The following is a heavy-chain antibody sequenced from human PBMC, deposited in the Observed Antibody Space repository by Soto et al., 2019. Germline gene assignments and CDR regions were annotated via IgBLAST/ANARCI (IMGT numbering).Heavy chain of an antibody. CDR1: GGSISSGGYS. D-gene: IGHD3-10*01. CDR2: IYHSGST. J-gene: IGHJ5*02. CDR3: ASVPGP. V-gene: IGHV4-30-2*01. Sequence: LQLQESGSGLVKPSQTLSLTCAVSGGSISSGGYSWSWIRRPPGKGLEWIGDIYHSGSTSYNPSLEHRVTISVDRSKNQFSLTLSSVTAADTAVYSCASVPGPWGQGTLVTVSS.